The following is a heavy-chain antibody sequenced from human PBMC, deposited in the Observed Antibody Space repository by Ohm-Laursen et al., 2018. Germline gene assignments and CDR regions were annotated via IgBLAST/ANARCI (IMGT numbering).Heavy chain of an antibody. CDR2: VSGTGDNT. D-gene: IGHD1-26*01. Sequence: GSLRLSCSASGFTFSSHGINWVRQAPGKGLEWVSAVSGTGDNTYYADSVKGRFTISRDNSKNTLYLQMNSLRVEDTALYYCAKRLWDIRSESFDFWGQGTRVTVSS. V-gene: IGHV3-23*01. J-gene: IGHJ4*02. CDR1: GFTFSSHG. CDR3: AKRLWDIRSESFDF.